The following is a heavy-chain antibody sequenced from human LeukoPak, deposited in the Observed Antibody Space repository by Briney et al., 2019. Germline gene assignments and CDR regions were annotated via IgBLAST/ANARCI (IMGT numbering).Heavy chain of an antibody. CDR1: GGSISSYY. CDR3: ARGRRDAFDI. V-gene: IGHV4-59*01. CDR2: IYYSGST. J-gene: IGHJ3*02. Sequence: SETLSLTCTVSGGSISSYYWSWIRQPPGKGLEWSGYIYYSGSTNYNPSLKSRVTISVDTSKNQFSLKLSSVTAADTAVYYCARGRRDAFDIWGQGTMVTVSS.